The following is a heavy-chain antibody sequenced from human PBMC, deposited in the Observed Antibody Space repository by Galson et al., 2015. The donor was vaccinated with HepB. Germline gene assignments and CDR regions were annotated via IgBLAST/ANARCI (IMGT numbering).Heavy chain of an antibody. D-gene: IGHD2-15*01. V-gene: IGHV1-46*01. Sequence: SVKVSCKASGYTFTSYYMHWVRQAPGQGLEWMGIINPSGGSTSYAQKFQGRVTMTRDMSTSTVYMELSSLRSEDTAVYYCAREGHWSGEYMDVWGKGTTVTVSS. CDR2: INPSGGST. J-gene: IGHJ6*03. CDR3: AREGHWSGEYMDV. CDR1: GYTFTSYY.